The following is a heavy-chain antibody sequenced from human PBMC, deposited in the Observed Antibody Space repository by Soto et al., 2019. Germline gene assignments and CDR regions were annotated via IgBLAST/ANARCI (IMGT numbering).Heavy chain of an antibody. J-gene: IGHJ2*01. Sequence: QVQLVQSGAEVREPGASVKVSCKTSGYTFTSRGIYWVRQAPGQGLEWMGWISPYNGNTNYVQSLQGRVTLTTDTSTSTVYMELRSLRSDDTAVYYCGRAAGDYDWYFDLWGRGTPITVSS. CDR3: GRAAGDYDWYFDL. CDR2: ISPYNGNT. V-gene: IGHV1-18*01. CDR1: GYTFTSRG. D-gene: IGHD4-17*01.